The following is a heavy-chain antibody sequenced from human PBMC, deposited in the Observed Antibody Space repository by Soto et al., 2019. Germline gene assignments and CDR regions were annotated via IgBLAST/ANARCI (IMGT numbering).Heavy chain of an antibody. CDR2: IIPIFGTA. CDR3: ARDRYYGSGSYYNADY. V-gene: IGHV1-69*01. Sequence: QVQLVQSGAEVKKPGSTVKVSCKASGGTFSSYAISWVRQAPGQGLEWMGGIIPIFGTANYAQKFQGRVTITADESTSTAYMELSSLRFEDTAVYYCARDRYYGSGSYYNADYWGQGTLVTVSS. D-gene: IGHD3-10*01. CDR1: GGTFSSYA. J-gene: IGHJ4*02.